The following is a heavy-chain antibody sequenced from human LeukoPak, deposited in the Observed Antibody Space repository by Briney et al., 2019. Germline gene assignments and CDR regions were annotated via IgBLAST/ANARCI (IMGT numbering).Heavy chain of an antibody. CDR1: GGTFSSYA. V-gene: IGHV1-69*04. CDR2: IIPIRVIA. Sequence: RASVKVSCKASGGTFSSYAISWVRQAPGQGLEWMGRIIPIRVIANYAQKFQGRVTITAAKSTSTVYLEMRSLRSEDTAVYYCARGTHYDILTGYPTYYYYGMDVWGQGKTVTVSS. J-gene: IGHJ6*02. D-gene: IGHD3-9*01. CDR3: ARGTHYDILTGYPTYYYYGMDV.